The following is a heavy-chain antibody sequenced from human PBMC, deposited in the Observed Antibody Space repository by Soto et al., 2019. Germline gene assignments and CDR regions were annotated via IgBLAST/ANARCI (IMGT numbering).Heavy chain of an antibody. CDR1: GGSFSGYY. Sequence: SETLSLTCAVYGGSFSGYYWSWIRQPPGKGLEWIGEINHSGSTNYNPSLKSRVTISVDTSKNQFSLKLSSVTAADTAVYYCARGRGKVGSWSHYYYYGMDVWGQGTTVTVS. CDR2: INHSGST. V-gene: IGHV4-34*01. J-gene: IGHJ6*02. D-gene: IGHD6-13*01. CDR3: ARGRGKVGSWSHYYYYGMDV.